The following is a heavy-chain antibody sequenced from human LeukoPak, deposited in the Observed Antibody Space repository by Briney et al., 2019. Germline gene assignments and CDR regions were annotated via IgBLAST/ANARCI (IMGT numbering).Heavy chain of an antibody. CDR3: ARTHYDSSGYSIYYYGMDV. CDR2: IIPIFGTA. V-gene: IGHV1-69*13. Sequence: GASVKVPCKASGGTFSSYAISWVRQAPGQGLEWMGGIIPIFGTANYAQKFQGRVTITADESTSTAYMELSSLRSEDTAVYYCARTHYDSSGYSIYYYGMDVWGQGTTVTVSS. CDR1: GGTFSSYA. D-gene: IGHD3-22*01. J-gene: IGHJ6*02.